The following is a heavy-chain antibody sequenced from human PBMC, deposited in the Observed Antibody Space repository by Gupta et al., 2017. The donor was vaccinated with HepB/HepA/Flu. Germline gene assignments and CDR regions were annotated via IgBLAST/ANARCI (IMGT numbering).Heavy chain of an antibody. V-gene: IGHV3-23*01. CDR1: RFTFSSYA. Sequence: EVQLLESGGGLVPPGGSLRLSCAASRFTFSSYAMTWVRQAPGKGLEWVSAIIDSGGKTFYADSVKGRFTISRDNSKNTLYLQMNSLRAEDTAVYYCAKDRGYYYDSSSYYHYWGQGTLVTVSS. CDR2: IIDSGGKT. CDR3: AKDRGYYYDSSSYYHY. J-gene: IGHJ4*02. D-gene: IGHD3-22*01.